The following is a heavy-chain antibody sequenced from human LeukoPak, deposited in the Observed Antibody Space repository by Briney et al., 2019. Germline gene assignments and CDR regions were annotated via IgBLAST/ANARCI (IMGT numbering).Heavy chain of an antibody. V-gene: IGHV3-30*18. D-gene: IGHD3-22*01. J-gene: IGHJ4*02. Sequence: PGGSLRLSCAASGLTFSSYGMHWVRQAPGKGLEWVAVISYDGSNKYYADSVKGRFTISRDNSKNTLYLQMNSLRAEDTAVYYCAKLFIDYYDSSGYYTREFIDYWGQGTLVTVSS. CDR3: AKLFIDYYDSSGYYTREFIDY. CDR2: ISYDGSNK. CDR1: GLTFSSYG.